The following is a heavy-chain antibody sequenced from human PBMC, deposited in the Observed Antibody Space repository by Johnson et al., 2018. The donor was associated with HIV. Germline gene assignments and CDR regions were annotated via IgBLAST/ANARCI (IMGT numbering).Heavy chain of an antibody. Sequence: VQLVESGGGVVQPGRSLRLSCAASGFTFSSYAMHWVRQAPGKGLEWVAVISYDGSNKYYADSVKGRFTISRDNSKNTLYLQMNSLRAEDTAVYYWARRGFGSSGGAFDIWGRGTMVSVSS. CDR1: GFTFSSYA. D-gene: IGHD6-6*01. CDR3: ARRGFGSSGGAFDI. CDR2: ISYDGSNK. V-gene: IGHV3-30-3*01. J-gene: IGHJ3*02.